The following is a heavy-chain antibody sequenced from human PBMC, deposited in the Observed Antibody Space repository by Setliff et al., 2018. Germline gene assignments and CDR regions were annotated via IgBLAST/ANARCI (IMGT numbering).Heavy chain of an antibody. CDR1: GYSFTNYW. CDR2: IYPGDSDT. Sequence: PGESLKISCKGAGYSFTNYWNGWVRQMPGKGLEWMGIIYPGDSDTRYSPSFQGQVTITADKSISTAYLRWSSLKASDTAMYYCARQAIFGSDAFDIWGQGTMVTVSS. J-gene: IGHJ3*02. V-gene: IGHV5-51*01. D-gene: IGHD3-3*01. CDR3: ARQAIFGSDAFDI.